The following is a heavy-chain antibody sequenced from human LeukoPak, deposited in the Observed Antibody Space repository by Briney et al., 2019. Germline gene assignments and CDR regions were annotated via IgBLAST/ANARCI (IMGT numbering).Heavy chain of an antibody. CDR2: IWYDGSNK. J-gene: IGHJ4*02. CDR1: GFTFSSYG. D-gene: IGHD6-13*01. Sequence: PGGSLRLSCAASGFTFSSYGMHWVRQAPGKGLEWVAVIWYDGSNKYYADSVKGRFTISRDNSKNTLYLQMNSLRAEDTAVYYCAGDRSIAAAGTSFDYWGQGTLVTVSS. V-gene: IGHV3-33*01. CDR3: AGDRSIAAAGTSFDY.